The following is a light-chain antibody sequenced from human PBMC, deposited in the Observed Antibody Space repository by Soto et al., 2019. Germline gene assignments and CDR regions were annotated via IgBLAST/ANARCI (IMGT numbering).Light chain of an antibody. CDR3: SSFTSSSTYVI. Sequence: QAASVSGSPGQSITISCTGTSSDVGGYKYVSWYQQHPGKAPKLMIYEVSNRPSGVSNRFSGSKSGNTASLTISGLQADDEADYYCSSFTSSSTYVIFGGGTKLTVL. CDR1: SSDVGGYKY. J-gene: IGLJ2*01. CDR2: EVS. V-gene: IGLV2-14*03.